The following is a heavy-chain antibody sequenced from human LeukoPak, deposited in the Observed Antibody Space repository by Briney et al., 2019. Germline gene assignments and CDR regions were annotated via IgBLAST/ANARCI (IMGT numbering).Heavy chain of an antibody. CDR1: GGTFSSYA. J-gene: IGHJ4*02. V-gene: IGHV1-69*05. CDR3: ARPYDSSGFDY. CDR2: IIPIFGTA. D-gene: IGHD3-22*01. Sequence: EASVKVSRKASGGTFSSYAISWVRQAPGQGLEWMGRIIPIFGTANYAQKFQGRVTITTDESTSTAYMELSSLRSEDTAVYYCARPYDSSGFDYWGQGTLVTVSS.